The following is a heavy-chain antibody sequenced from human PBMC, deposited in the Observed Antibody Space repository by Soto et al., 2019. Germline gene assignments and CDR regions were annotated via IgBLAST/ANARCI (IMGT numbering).Heavy chain of an antibody. V-gene: IGHV3-30-3*01. J-gene: IGHJ4*02. CDR3: ARTTTVAGTPEFDY. CDR1: GFTFSSFS. Sequence: VQLEESGGGVVQPGRSLSLSCAASGFTFSSFSLHWVRQAPGKGLEWLALIPYDGSTNYNPAPVKRRFIISRDNSKNTLYLQLNSLRPEDTAVYYCARTTTVAGTPEFDYWGEGTRVT. CDR2: IPYDGSTN. D-gene: IGHD6-19*01.